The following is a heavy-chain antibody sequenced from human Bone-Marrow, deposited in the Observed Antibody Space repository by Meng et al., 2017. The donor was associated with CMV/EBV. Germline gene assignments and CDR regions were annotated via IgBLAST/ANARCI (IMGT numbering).Heavy chain of an antibody. V-gene: IGHV3-53*01. J-gene: IGHJ6*02. D-gene: IGHD6-13*01. Sequence: GESLKISCAASGFTVSSNYMSWVRQAPGKGLEWVSVIYSGGSTYYADSVKGRFTIYRDNSTNTLYLQMNRLRAEDTAVYYCASTMYSSSWYANYYYSMDVWGQGTTATFSS. CDR2: IYSGGST. CDR1: GFTVSSNY. CDR3: ASTMYSSSWYANYYYSMDV.